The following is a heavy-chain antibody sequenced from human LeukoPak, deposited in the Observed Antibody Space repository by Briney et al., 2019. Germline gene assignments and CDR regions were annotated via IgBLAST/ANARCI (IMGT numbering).Heavy chain of an antibody. CDR2: IKEDGSEK. CDR1: GFTFSSYW. Sequence: GGSLRLSCAASGFTFSSYWMSWVRQAPGKGLEWVANIKEDGSEKKYVESVQGRFTISRDNAKNSLYLQMNSLRAEDTAVYYCARDRSGGYRSGGSCRGPFDPWGQGTLVTVSS. CDR3: ARDRSGGYRSGGSCRGPFDP. D-gene: IGHD2-15*01. V-gene: IGHV3-7*01. J-gene: IGHJ5*02.